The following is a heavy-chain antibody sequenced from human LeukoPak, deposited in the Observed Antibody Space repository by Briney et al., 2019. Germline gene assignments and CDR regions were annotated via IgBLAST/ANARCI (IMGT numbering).Heavy chain of an antibody. D-gene: IGHD4-17*01. J-gene: IGHJ4*02. CDR2: LSGGGETT. CDR3: ARDYADYVGYFFFDY. CDR1: VFTFNNYA. Sequence: GGPLRLSCAASVFTFNNYAMNWVRQAPGKGLEWVSSLSGGGETTYYADSAKGRFTISRDNSQNTLYLQMNSLRAEDTAVYYCARDYADYVGYFFFDYWGQRTLVTVSS. V-gene: IGHV3-23*01.